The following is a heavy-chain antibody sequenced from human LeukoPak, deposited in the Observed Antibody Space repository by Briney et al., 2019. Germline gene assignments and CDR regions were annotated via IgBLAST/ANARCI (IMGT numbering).Heavy chain of an antibody. D-gene: IGHD5-12*01. CDR2: IYYSGST. J-gene: IGHJ3*02. V-gene: IGHV4-59*12. CDR3: AARIKGYAFDI. CDR1: GGSISSYY. Sequence: SETLSLTCTVSGGSISSYYWSWIRQPPGKGLEWIGYIYYSGSTNYNPSLKSRVTISVDTSKNQFSLKLSSVTAADTAVYYCAARIKGYAFDIWGQGKMVTVSS.